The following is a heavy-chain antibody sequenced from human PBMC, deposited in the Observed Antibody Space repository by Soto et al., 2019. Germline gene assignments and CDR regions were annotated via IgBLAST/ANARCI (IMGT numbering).Heavy chain of an antibody. CDR2: ISGSGGST. CDR1: GLTFNSYA. Sequence: GGSLRLSCGPSGLTFNSYAMSCVRQAPGKGLEWVSAISGSGGSTYYADSVKGRFTISRDNSKNTLYLQMNSLRAEDTAVYYCAKEIAYSSSWYVYYYYGMDVWGQGTTVTVSS. V-gene: IGHV3-23*01. CDR3: AKEIAYSSSWYVYYYYGMDV. D-gene: IGHD6-13*01. J-gene: IGHJ6*02.